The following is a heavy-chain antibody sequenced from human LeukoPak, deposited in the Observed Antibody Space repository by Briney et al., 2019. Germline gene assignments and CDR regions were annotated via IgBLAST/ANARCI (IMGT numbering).Heavy chain of an antibody. CDR1: GFTFGDTW. Sequence: QPGGSLRLSCAASGFTFGDTWMNWVRQAPGKGLEWVAVISYDGSNKYYADSVKGRFTISRDNSKNTLYLQMNSLRAEDTAVYYCAKDFGIVGATGAFDIWGQGTMVTVSS. CDR3: AKDFGIVGATGAFDI. CDR2: ISYDGSNK. V-gene: IGHV3-30*18. D-gene: IGHD1-26*01. J-gene: IGHJ3*02.